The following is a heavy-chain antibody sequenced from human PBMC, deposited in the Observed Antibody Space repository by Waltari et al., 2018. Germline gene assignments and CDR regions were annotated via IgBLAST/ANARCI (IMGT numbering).Heavy chain of an antibody. V-gene: IGHV4-38-2*01. CDR1: GYSISSGYS. D-gene: IGHD2-15*01. Sequence: QVQLQESGPGLVKPSETLSLTCAVSGYSISSGYSWGWIRQPPGKGLEWIGSIYHSGSTYYNPSLKSRVTISVDTSKNQFSLKLSSVTAADTAVYYCARHSRYCSGGSCFVSDYWGQGTLVTVSS. CDR3: ARHSRYCSGGSCFVSDY. CDR2: IYHSGST. J-gene: IGHJ4*02.